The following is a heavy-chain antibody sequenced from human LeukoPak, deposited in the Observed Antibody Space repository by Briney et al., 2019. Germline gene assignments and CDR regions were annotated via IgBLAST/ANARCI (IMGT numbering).Heavy chain of an antibody. CDR3: ARGRYCYGWYSYDSSGYQLFDY. CDR2: VYYSGST. Sequence: PSDTLSLTCTVSGGSISSSSYYWAWIRQPPGHRLHWIGRVYYSGSTYYNPCLKSRVTISVDTSKNQFSLKLSSVTAADPAVYYCARGRYCYGWYSYDSSGYQLFDYWGQGTLVTVSS. V-gene: IGHV4-39*01. J-gene: IGHJ4*02. D-gene: IGHD3-22*01. CDR1: GGSISSSSYY.